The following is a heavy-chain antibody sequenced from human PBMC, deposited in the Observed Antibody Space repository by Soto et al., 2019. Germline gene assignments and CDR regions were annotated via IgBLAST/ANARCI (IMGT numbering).Heavy chain of an antibody. CDR3: ARDNLYKFDY. CDR2: IYYSGST. CDR1: GGSISSGGYY. D-gene: IGHD2-2*02. J-gene: IGHJ4*02. V-gene: IGHV4-31*03. Sequence: SETLSLTCTVSGGSISSGGYYWSWIRQHPGKGVEWIGYIYYSGSTYYNPSPKSRVTISVDTSKNQFSLKPGSVTAADTAVYYCARDNLYKFDYWGQGTLVTVSS.